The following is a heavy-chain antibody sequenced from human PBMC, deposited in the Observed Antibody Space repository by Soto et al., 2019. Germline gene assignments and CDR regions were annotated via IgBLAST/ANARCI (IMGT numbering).Heavy chain of an antibody. CDR1: GGTFSSYT. V-gene: IGHV1-69*02. D-gene: IGHD3-22*01. CDR3: ARKYYYDSSGYSIDAFDI. CDR2: IIPILGIA. J-gene: IGHJ3*02. Sequence: GASVKVSCKAFGGTFSSYTISWVRQAPGQGLEWMGRIIPILGIANYAQKFQGRVTITADKSTSTAYMELSSLRSEDTAVYYCARKYYYDSSGYSIDAFDIWGQGTMVTVSS.